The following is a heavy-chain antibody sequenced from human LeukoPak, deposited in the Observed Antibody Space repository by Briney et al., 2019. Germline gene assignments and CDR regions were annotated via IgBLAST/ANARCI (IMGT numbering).Heavy chain of an antibody. CDR3: ARGSSGWSGINH. CDR1: GYTFSSYG. V-gene: IGHV1-18*01. Sequence: ASVTVSFTCSGYTFSSYGISWVRQPPGQGIEWMGWISAYNGNTNYAQKLQGRVTITTDTSTSTVYMELRSLRSDDTAMYYCARGSSGWSGINHWGQGTLVTVSS. J-gene: IGHJ4*02. D-gene: IGHD6-19*01. CDR2: ISAYNGNT.